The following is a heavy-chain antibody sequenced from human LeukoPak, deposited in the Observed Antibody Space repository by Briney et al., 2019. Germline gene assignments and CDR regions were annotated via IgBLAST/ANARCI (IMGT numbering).Heavy chain of an antibody. V-gene: IGHV3-30-3*01. D-gene: IGHD2-2*02. Sequence: GGSLRLSCAASGFTFSSYSMHWVRPPAGKGLAWVAFISYVGSNKYYPASVKGRFTISRDNSKNTLYLQMNSLRAADTAVYYCAREDIVVVPAAIWYYGMDVWGQGTTVTVSS. J-gene: IGHJ6*02. CDR1: GFTFSSYS. CDR3: AREDIVVVPAAIWYYGMDV. CDR2: ISYVGSNK.